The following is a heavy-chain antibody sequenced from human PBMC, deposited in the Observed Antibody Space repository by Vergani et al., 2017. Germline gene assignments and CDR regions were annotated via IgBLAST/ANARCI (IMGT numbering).Heavy chain of an antibody. D-gene: IGHD3-3*01. CDR3: AKDGLHSPRFLEWLSHYYYYYMDV. Sequence: EVQLVESGGGLIQPGGSLRLSCAASGFTVSSNYMSWVRQAPGKGLEWVSAISGSGGSTYYADSVKGRFTISRDNSKNTLYLQMNSLRAEDTAVYYCAKDGLHSPRFLEWLSHYYYYYMDVWGKGTTVTVSS. V-gene: IGHV3-23*04. CDR2: ISGSGGST. CDR1: GFTVSSNY. J-gene: IGHJ6*03.